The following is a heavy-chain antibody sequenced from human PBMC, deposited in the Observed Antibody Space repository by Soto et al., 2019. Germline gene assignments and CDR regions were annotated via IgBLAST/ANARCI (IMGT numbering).Heavy chain of an antibody. CDR2: ISSSSSYI. D-gene: IGHD3-10*01. CDR3: AKAYLLTRVRGALRPFDY. Sequence: GGSVRRSCAASGFTFSSYSMNWVRQAPGEGLEWVSSISSSSSYIYYADSVKGRFTISRDNAKNTLYLQMNSLGAEATAVYYCAKAYLLTRVRGALRPFDYSGQGTLLHVSS. J-gene: IGHJ4*02. V-gene: IGHV3-21*04. CDR1: GFTFSSYS.